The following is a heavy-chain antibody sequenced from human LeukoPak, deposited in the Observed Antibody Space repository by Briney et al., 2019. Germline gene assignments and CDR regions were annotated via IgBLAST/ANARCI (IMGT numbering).Heavy chain of an antibody. CDR1: GFPFSSYG. V-gene: IGHV3-30*02. Sequence: QSGGSLRLSCAASGFPFSSYGIHWVRQAPGKGLEWVAFIRHDGSIKYYADSVKGRFTISRDNSKNMLYLQMNSLRPEDTAVYSCAKLLFWSGYNDAFDMWGQGTKVIVSS. D-gene: IGHD3-3*01. CDR3: AKLLFWSGYNDAFDM. J-gene: IGHJ3*02. CDR2: IRHDGSIK.